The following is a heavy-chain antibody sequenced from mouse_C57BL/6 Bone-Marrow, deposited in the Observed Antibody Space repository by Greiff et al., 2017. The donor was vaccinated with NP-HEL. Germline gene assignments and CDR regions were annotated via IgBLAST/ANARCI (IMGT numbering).Heavy chain of an antibody. J-gene: IGHJ2*01. CDR3: ARLLLLYFDY. CDR1: GFTFSSYA. Sequence: EVQGVESGGGLVKPGGSLKLSCAASGFTFSSYAMSWVRQTPEKRLEWVATLSDGGSYTYYPDNVKGRFTISRDNAKNNLYLQKSHLKSEDTAMYYCARLLLLYFDYWGQGTTLTVSS. D-gene: IGHD1-1*01. CDR2: LSDGGSYT. V-gene: IGHV5-4*01.